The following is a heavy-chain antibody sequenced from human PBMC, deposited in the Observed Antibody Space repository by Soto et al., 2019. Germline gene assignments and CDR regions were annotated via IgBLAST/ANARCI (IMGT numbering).Heavy chain of an antibody. CDR2: ISAYNGNT. CDR3: AGDQTGYGGQGLDAFDI. Sequence: QVQLVQSGAEVKKPGASVKVSCKASGYTFTSYGISWVRQAPGQGLEWMGWISAYNGNTNYAQKLQGRVTMTTDTSTSTAYKELRSLRSDDTAVYYCAGDQTGYGGQGLDAFDIWGQGTMVTVSS. V-gene: IGHV1-18*01. J-gene: IGHJ3*02. D-gene: IGHD5-18*01. CDR1: GYTFTSYG.